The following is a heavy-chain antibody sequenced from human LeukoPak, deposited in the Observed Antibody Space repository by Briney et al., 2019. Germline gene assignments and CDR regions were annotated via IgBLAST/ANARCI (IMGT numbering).Heavy chain of an antibody. CDR3: ASPAYSSSWYGDDY. CDR2: ISSSSSYI. J-gene: IGHJ4*02. V-gene: IGHV3-21*01. Sequence: GGSLRLSCAASGFTFSSYSMNWVRQAPGKGLEWVSSISSSSSYIYYADSVKGRFTISRDNAKNSLYLQMNSLRAEDTAVYYCASPAYSSSWYGDDYWGQGTLVTVSS. D-gene: IGHD6-13*01. CDR1: GFTFSSYS.